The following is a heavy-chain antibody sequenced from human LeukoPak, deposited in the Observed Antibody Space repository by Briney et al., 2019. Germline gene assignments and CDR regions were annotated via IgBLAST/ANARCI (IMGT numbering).Heavy chain of an antibody. CDR1: GYIFTNYW. Sequence: GESLKISCQVSGYIFTNYWIGWVRQMPGKGLESMGIIYPADSDTTYSPSFQGQVTISVDKSISTVYLHWSSLKASDTAIYYCARQSSDGSNTQGYFFDYWVQGTLVTVSS. D-gene: IGHD2-15*01. J-gene: IGHJ4*02. CDR2: IYPADSDT. CDR3: ARQSSDGSNTQGYFFDY. V-gene: IGHV5-51*01.